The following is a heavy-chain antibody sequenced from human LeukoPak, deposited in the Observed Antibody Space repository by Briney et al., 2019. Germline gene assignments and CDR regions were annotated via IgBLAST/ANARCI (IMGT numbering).Heavy chain of an antibody. Sequence: PSETLSLTCTVSGGSISGDYCNWIRQPPGKGLEWIGYISYSGSTNYNPSLKSRLTISVDTPKNQFSLKLSSVTAADTAVYYCARGQVGATTLFDYWGQGTLVTVSS. D-gene: IGHD1-26*01. CDR3: ARGQVGATTLFDY. V-gene: IGHV4-59*01. CDR2: ISYSGST. J-gene: IGHJ4*02. CDR1: GGSISGDY.